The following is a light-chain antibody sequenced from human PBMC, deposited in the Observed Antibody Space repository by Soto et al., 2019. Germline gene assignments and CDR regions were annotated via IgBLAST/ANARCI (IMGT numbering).Light chain of an antibody. CDR3: QQYGSSPS. J-gene: IGKJ3*01. CDR1: QSVSSTH. Sequence: EIVLTQSPGTLSLSPGEGATLSCRASQSVSSTHLAWYQQKPGQAPRLLIYGASNRATGIPDRFTGSGSGTDFTLTITSLDPEDFAVYYCQQYGSSPSFGPGTKVDIK. CDR2: GAS. V-gene: IGKV3-20*01.